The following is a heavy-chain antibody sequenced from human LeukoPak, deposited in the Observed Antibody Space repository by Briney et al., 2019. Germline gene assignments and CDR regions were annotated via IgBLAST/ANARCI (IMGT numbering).Heavy chain of an antibody. CDR3: AKNVEVAGTWYYYDGMDV. CDR1: GFTFSGYA. CDR2: ISGSGGST. J-gene: IGHJ6*02. V-gene: IGHV3-23*01. D-gene: IGHD6-19*01. Sequence: PGASLRLSCAASGFTFSGYAMSWVRQSPGKGQEWVSTISGSGGSTYYADSVKGRFTISRDNSKNTLFLQMNSLRAEDTAVYYCAKNVEVAGTWYYYDGMDVWGQGTTVTVSS.